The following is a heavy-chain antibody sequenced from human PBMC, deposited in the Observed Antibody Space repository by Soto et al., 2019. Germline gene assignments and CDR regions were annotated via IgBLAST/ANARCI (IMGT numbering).Heavy chain of an antibody. CDR2: IYYSGST. V-gene: IGHV4-59*08. Sequence: SETLSLTCTVSGGSISSYYWSWIRQPPGKGLEWIGYIYYSGSTNYNPSLKSRVTISVDTSKNEFSLRLSSVTAADTAVYYCASLNGYCISTNCHGYYGMDVWGQGTTVTVSS. CDR1: GGSISSYY. J-gene: IGHJ6*02. CDR3: ASLNGYCISTNCHGYYGMDV. D-gene: IGHD2-2*03.